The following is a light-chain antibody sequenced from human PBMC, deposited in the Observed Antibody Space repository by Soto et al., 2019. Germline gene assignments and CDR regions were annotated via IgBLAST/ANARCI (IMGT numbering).Light chain of an antibody. Sequence: IVMTQSPDSLAVSLGERATINCKSSQSVLYSSNNKTYLAWYQQKPGQPPKLLIYWASTRESGVPDRFSGSGSGTDFTLTISSLQAGDVAVYYCQEYYSTPYTFGQGTKLEIK. CDR2: WAS. CDR3: QEYYSTPYT. J-gene: IGKJ2*01. CDR1: QSVLYSSNNKTY. V-gene: IGKV4-1*01.